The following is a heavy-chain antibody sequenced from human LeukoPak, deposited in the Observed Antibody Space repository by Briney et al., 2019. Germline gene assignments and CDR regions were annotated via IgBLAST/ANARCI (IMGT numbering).Heavy chain of an antibody. D-gene: IGHD2-15*01. J-gene: IGHJ3*02. CDR3: ARTYCSGGSCYGRHAFDI. V-gene: IGHV3-53*01. CDR2: IFSGGST. Sequence: PSETLSLTCTVSGYSISSGYYWGWIRQPPGKGLEWVSVIFSGGSTYYADSVKGRFTISRDNSKNTLYLQMNSLRAEDTAVYYCARTYCSGGSCYGRHAFDIWGQGTMVTVSS. CDR1: GYSISSGYY.